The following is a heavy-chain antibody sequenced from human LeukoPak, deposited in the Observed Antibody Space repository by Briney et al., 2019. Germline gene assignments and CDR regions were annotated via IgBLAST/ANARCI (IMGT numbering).Heavy chain of an antibody. CDR2: ISYDGSDK. Sequence: GGSLRPSCAASGFTFSNYAMHWVRQAPGKGLEWVAVISYDGSDKNYADSVKGRFTISRDDSKNTLYLHMNSLGADDTAVYYCARDFYGVDYWGQGTLVTVSS. CDR3: ARDFYGVDY. CDR1: GFTFSNYA. D-gene: IGHD2/OR15-2a*01. V-gene: IGHV3-30-3*01. J-gene: IGHJ4*02.